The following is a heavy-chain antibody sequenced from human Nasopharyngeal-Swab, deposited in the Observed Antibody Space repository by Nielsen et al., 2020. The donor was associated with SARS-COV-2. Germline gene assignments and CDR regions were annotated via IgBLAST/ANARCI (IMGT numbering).Heavy chain of an antibody. V-gene: IGHV4-39*07. CDR3: AREGDYYGSGSYPDAFDI. CDR1: GGSISSSSYY. J-gene: IGHJ3*02. Sequence: SETLSLTCTVSGGSISSSSYYWGWIRQPPGKGLEWIGSIYYSGSTYYNPSLKSRVTISVDTSKNQFSLKLSSVTAADTAVYYCAREGDYYGSGSYPDAFDIWCQGTMVTVSS. D-gene: IGHD3-10*01. CDR2: IYYSGST.